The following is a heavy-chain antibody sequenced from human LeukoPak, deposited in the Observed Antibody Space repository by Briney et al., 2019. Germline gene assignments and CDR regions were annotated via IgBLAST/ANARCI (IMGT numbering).Heavy chain of an antibody. D-gene: IGHD2-21*01. CDR2: INHNGNVN. Sequence: GGSLRLSCAASGFTFSSYWMNWARQAPGKGLEWVASINHNGNVNYYVDSVKGRFTISRGNAKNSLYLQMSNLRAEDTAVYYCVMAPPGDWGLGTLVTVSS. J-gene: IGHJ4*02. V-gene: IGHV3-7*03. CDR3: VMAPPGD. CDR1: GFTFSSYW.